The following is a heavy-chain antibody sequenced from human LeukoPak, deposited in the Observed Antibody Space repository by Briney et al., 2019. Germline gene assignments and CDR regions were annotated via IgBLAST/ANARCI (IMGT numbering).Heavy chain of an antibody. V-gene: IGHV3-74*01. CDR1: GFTFSAYW. Sequence: GGSLRLSCAASGFTFSAYWMHWVRQAPGKGLVWVSRINTDGSITSYGDSVKGRFTISRDNAKNTLYLQMNSLRGEDTAVYYCVRVDGGIWGQGTLATVSS. CDR2: INTDGSIT. J-gene: IGHJ4*02. CDR3: VRVDGGI. D-gene: IGHD6-13*01.